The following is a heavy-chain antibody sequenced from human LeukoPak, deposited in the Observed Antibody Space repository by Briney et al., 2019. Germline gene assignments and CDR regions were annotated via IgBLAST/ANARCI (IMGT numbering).Heavy chain of an antibody. V-gene: IGHV1-69*06. CDR2: IIPIFGTA. D-gene: IGHD6-13*01. CDR1: GGTFSSYA. J-gene: IGHJ4*02. Sequence: ASVKVSCKASGGTFSSYAISWVRQAPGQGLEWMGGIIPIFGTANYAQKFQGRVTITADKSTSTAYMGLSSLRSEDTAVYYCARGGVSAAGFSFDYWGQGTLVTVSS. CDR3: ARGGVSAAGFSFDY.